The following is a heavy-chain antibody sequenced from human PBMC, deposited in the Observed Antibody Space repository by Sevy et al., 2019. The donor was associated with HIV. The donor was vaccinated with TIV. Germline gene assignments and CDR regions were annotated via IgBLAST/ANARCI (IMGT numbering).Heavy chain of an antibody. Sequence: GGSLRLSCAASGFTFSKYSMSWVRQPPGKGLEWVSTLSFGGGEINYADSVKGRLTISRDNSKSSVYLQMNNLRPEETAVYYCAREGCTKPHDYWGQGTLVTVSS. D-gene: IGHD2-8*01. J-gene: IGHJ4*02. CDR2: LSFGGGEI. CDR3: AREGCTKPHDY. V-gene: IGHV3-23*01. CDR1: GFTFSKYS.